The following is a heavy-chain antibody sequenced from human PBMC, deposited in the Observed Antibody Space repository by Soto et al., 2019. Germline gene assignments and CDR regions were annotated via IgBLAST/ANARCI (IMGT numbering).Heavy chain of an antibody. CDR1: GFTFSSYA. Sequence: PGGSLRLSCAASGFTFSSYAMSWVRQAPGKGLEWVSAISGSGGSTYYADSVKGRFTISRDNSKNTLYLQMNSLRAEDTAVYYCAKDRLSRIAVAGMGYWGQGTLVTVSS. CDR2: ISGSGGST. D-gene: IGHD6-19*01. V-gene: IGHV3-23*01. J-gene: IGHJ4*02. CDR3: AKDRLSRIAVAGMGY.